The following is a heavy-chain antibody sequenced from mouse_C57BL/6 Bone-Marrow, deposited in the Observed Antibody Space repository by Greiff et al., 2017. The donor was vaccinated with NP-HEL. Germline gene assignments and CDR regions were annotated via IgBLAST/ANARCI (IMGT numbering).Heavy chain of an antibody. CDR3: ARPGYYGSIFDY. D-gene: IGHD1-1*01. Sequence: VQLQQSGAELARPGASVKLSCKASGYTFTSYGISWVKQRTGQGLEWIGEIYPRSGNTYYNEKFKGKATLTADKSSSTAYMELRSLTSEGSAVYFCARPGYYGSIFDYWCQGTTLTVSS. CDR1: GYTFTSYG. J-gene: IGHJ2*01. V-gene: IGHV1-81*01. CDR2: IYPRSGNT.